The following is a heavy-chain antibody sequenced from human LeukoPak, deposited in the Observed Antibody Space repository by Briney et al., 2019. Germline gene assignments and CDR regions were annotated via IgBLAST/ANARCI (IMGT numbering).Heavy chain of an antibody. CDR3: AKIRPPAYDI. CDR1: GFTFSSYA. J-gene: IGHJ3*02. V-gene: IGHV3-23*01. Sequence: GGSLRHSCAASGFTFSSYAMSWVRQAPGKGLEWVSTFSGSGGNTYYADSVKGRFTISRDNSKNTLYLQMNSLRAEDTAVYYCAKIRPPAYDIWGQGTMVTVSS. CDR2: FSGSGGNT. D-gene: IGHD3-3*02.